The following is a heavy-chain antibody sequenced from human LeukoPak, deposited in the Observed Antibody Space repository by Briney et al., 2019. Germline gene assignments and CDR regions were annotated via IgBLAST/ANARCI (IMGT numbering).Heavy chain of an antibody. V-gene: IGHV3-30*18. CDR2: ISYDGSHE. CDR3: SKSAVAGTHYYYYDMDV. D-gene: IGHD6-19*01. J-gene: IGHJ6*02. Sequence: GGSLRLSCAASGFNFGSYGMHWVRQPPGKGLEWVAVISYDGSHEYYADSVKGRFTISRDSSRNTLYLQMDSLRPEDTAVYYCSKSAVAGTHYYYYDMDVWGQGTRSPSP. CDR1: GFNFGSYG.